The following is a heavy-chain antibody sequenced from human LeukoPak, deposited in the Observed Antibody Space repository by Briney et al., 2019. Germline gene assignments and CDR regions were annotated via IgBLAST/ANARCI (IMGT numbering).Heavy chain of an antibody. CDR3: ASRPRSYCSGGSCYPGPDDY. CDR1: GGSIXSSSYY. CDR2: IYYSGST. D-gene: IGHD2-15*01. V-gene: IGHV4-39*01. J-gene: IGHJ4*02. Sequence: TLSXTCXVXGGSIXSSSYYWGWIRQPPGKGLEWIVSIYYSGSTYYNPSHKSRFTISVNTAKNQFSLKLSSVTAADTAVYYCASRPRSYCSGGSCYPGPDDYWGQGTLVTVSS.